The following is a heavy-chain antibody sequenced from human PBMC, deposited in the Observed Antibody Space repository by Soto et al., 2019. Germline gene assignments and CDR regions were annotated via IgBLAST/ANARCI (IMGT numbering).Heavy chain of an antibody. V-gene: IGHV3-13*05. CDR2: ISAAGDP. J-gene: IGHJ6*02. CDR1: GFTFRNYD. CDR3: ARTDRDFYGLDV. Sequence: EVQLVESGGGLVQPGGSLRLSCEASGFTFRNYDMHWVRQGTGKGLEWVSGISAAGDPDYADSVEGRFTISRANAQNSFFLQMTSLRVGDTAVYYCARTDRDFYGLDVWGQGTTVIVSS.